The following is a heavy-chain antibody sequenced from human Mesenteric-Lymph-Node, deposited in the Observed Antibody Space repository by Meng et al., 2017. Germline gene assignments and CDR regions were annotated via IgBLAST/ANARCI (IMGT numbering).Heavy chain of an antibody. V-gene: IGHV3-74*01. D-gene: IGHD6-19*01. Sequence: EVQLVESGGGLVPPGGLLRLYCAAFGFTISRHWMHWVCQAPGKGLVWVSRINSDGRTTNYADSVKGRFTISRDNAKNTLYLQMNSLRAEDTAVYFCTGLSGPFDYWGQGTLVTVSS. CDR3: TGLSGPFDY. CDR2: INSDGRTT. CDR1: GFTISRHW. J-gene: IGHJ4*02.